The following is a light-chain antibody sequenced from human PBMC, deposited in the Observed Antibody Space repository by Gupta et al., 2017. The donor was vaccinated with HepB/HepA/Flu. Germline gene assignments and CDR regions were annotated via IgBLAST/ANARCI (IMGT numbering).Light chain of an antibody. CDR3: QVGDRLSDHVV. CDR1: DIGTKN. CDR2: DDR. Sequence: SYVLTQSPSVSVAPGKTARITCGGNDIGTKNVHWYQQRPGQAPVLVIYDDRDRPSGIPERISGSNSGNTATLTISRVEAGDEADYYCQVGDRLSDHVVFGGGTKLTVL. V-gene: IGLV3-21*03. J-gene: IGLJ2*01.